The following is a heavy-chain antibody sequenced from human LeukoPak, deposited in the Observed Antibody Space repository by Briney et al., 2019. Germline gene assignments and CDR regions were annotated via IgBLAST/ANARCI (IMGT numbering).Heavy chain of an antibody. D-gene: IGHD2-15*01. CDR3: ARRMGVVAATHDAFDI. J-gene: IGHJ3*02. V-gene: IGHV3-21*01. Sequence: GGSLRLSCAASGFTFSSYSINWVRQAPGKGLEWVSSISSSSSYIYYADSVKGRFTISRDNAKNSLYLQMNSLRAEDTAVYYCARRMGVVAATHDAFDIWGQGTMVTVSS. CDR2: ISSSSSYI. CDR1: GFTFSSYS.